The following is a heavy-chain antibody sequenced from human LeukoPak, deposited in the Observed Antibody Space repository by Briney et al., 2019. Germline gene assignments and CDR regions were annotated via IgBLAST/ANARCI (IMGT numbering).Heavy chain of an antibody. CDR3: ARDTRWGGEDFDY. D-gene: IGHD2-2*01. V-gene: IGHV3-23*01. J-gene: IGHJ4*02. CDR1: GFSFSSYG. Sequence: PGGSLRLSCAASGFSFSSYGMRWVRQAPGKGLEWVSAISGSGGVTYYAASVKGRFTASRDNSKNTLYLQMNSLRAEDTAVYYCARDTRWGGEDFDYWGQGTLVTVSS. CDR2: ISGSGGVT.